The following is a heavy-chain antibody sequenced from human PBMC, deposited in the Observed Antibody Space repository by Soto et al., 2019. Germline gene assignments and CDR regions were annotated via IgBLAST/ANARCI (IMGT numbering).Heavy chain of an antibody. J-gene: IGHJ3*02. V-gene: IGHV3-23*01. CDR1: GFSFSNYA. CDR2: ISGSAATI. D-gene: IGHD3-22*01. Sequence: EVQLLESGGGLVQPGGSLRLSCAASGFSFSNYALTWVRRAPGKGLEWVSVISGSAATIHYADSVKGRFTISRDNSKNTLYRQMNSLKAEDTAVYYCAKGRNGYSDTIVSPWAFGIWGQGTMVTVSS. CDR3: AKGRNGYSDTIVSPWAFGI.